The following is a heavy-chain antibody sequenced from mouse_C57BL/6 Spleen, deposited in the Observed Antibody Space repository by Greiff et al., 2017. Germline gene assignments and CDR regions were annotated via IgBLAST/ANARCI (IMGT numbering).Heavy chain of an antibody. CDR2: IHPNSGST. J-gene: IGHJ1*03. V-gene: IGHV1-64*01. Sequence: VQLQQPGAELVKPGASVQLSCKASGYTFTSYWMHWVKQRPGQGLAWIGMIHPNSGSTNYNEKFKSKATLTVDKSSSTAYMQLSSLTSEDSAVYYCARHYKGYFDVWGTGTTVTVSS. CDR3: ARHYKGYFDV. CDR1: GYTFTSYW. D-gene: IGHD1-2*01.